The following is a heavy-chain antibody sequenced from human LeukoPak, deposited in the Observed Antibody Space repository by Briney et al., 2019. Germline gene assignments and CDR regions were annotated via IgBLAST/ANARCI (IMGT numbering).Heavy chain of an antibody. CDR3: ARTGRGHIYGYFDY. D-gene: IGHD5-18*01. CDR1: GYTFTSYY. J-gene: IGHJ4*02. CDR2: INPHTGST. Sequence: ASVKVSCKASGYTFTSYYIHWVRQAPGQGPEWMGVINPHTGSTTYAQKFQGRVTMTRDTSTSTVYMDLGSLKSEDTAVYYCARTGRGHIYGYFDYWGQGTLVTVSS. V-gene: IGHV1-46*01.